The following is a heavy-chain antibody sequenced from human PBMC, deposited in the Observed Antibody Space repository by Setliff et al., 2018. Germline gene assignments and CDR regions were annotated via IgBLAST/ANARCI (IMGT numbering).Heavy chain of an antibody. D-gene: IGHD2-15*01. CDR1: GYSIRSGYY. Sequence: SETLSLTCGVSGYSIRSGYYWGWVRQPPGKGLEWIGYIYHNGNTNFNPSLKTRVTMSVDTSKNQFALNLRSVTAADAAVYYCVRDRTAYSYGLDYFYGMDVWGRGTTVTVSS. J-gene: IGHJ6*02. V-gene: IGHV4-38-2*02. CDR2: IYHNGNT. CDR3: VRDRTAYSYGLDYFYGMDV.